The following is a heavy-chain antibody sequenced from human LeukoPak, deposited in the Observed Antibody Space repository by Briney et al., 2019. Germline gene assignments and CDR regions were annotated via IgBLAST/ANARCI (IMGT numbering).Heavy chain of an antibody. D-gene: IGHD6-25*01. CDR3: ARLGSQGGVAALDY. CDR1: GFTVRSYW. CDR2: INSDGSST. V-gene: IGHV3-74*01. J-gene: IGHJ4*02. Sequence: GGSLRLSCAASGFTVRSYWMHWVRQAPGKGLVWVSRINSDGSSTSYADSVKGRFTISRDNAKNTLYLQMNSLRAEDTAVYYCARLGSQGGVAALDYWGQGTLVTVSS.